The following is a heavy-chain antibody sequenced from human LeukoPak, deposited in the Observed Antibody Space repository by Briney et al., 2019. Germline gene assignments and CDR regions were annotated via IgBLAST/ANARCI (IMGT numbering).Heavy chain of an antibody. Sequence: PSQTLSLTCTVSGGSISSGGYYWSWIRQHPGKGLEWIGYIYYSGSTYYNPSLKSRVTISVDTSKNQFSLKLSSVTAADTAVYYYVGMVRGVIRVPGGANYYYYYMDVWGKGTTVTVSS. D-gene: IGHD3-10*01. V-gene: IGHV4-31*09. J-gene: IGHJ6*03. CDR1: GGSISSGGYY. CDR3: VGMVRGVIRVPGGANYYYYYMDV. CDR2: IYYSGST.